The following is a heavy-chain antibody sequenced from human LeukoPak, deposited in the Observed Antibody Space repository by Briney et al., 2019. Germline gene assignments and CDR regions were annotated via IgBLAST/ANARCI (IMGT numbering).Heavy chain of an antibody. CDR2: ISSTGSMI. Sequence: GGSLRLSCVVSGFTFSNNSMKWVRQAPGKGLEWVSYISSTGSMIYYTGSVKGRFTISRDTAKSSLYLQMNSLRTEDTAVYYCARDGGGRRAQDAFDIWGQGTTVTVSS. D-gene: IGHD3-16*01. J-gene: IGHJ3*02. CDR1: GFTFSNNS. CDR3: ARDGGGRRAQDAFDI. V-gene: IGHV3-48*01.